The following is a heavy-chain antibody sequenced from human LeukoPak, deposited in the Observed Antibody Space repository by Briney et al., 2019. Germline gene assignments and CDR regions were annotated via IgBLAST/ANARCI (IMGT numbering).Heavy chain of an antibody. CDR2: ISSSSSYI. CDR3: ARDFLSGSYCDY. V-gene: IGHV3-21*01. J-gene: IGHJ4*02. CDR1: GFTFSSYS. Sequence: EGSLRLSCAASGFTFSSYSMNWVRQAPGKGLEWVSSISSSSSYIYYADSVKGRFTISRDNAKNSLYLQMNSLRAEDTAVYYCARDFLSGSYCDYWGQGTLVTVSS. D-gene: IGHD1-26*01.